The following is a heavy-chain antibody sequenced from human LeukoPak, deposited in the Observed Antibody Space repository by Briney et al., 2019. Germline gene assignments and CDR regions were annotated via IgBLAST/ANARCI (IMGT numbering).Heavy chain of an antibody. V-gene: IGHV1-69*13. CDR1: GGTFSSYA. J-gene: IGHJ4*02. CDR2: IIPIFGTA. CDR3: ARDSPEYYFDY. Sequence: SVEDSCKASGGTFSSYAISGVRQAPGQGLEWMGGIIPIFGTANYAQKFQGRVTITADESTSTAYIELSSLRSEDTAVYYCARDSPEYYFDYWGQGTLVTVSS.